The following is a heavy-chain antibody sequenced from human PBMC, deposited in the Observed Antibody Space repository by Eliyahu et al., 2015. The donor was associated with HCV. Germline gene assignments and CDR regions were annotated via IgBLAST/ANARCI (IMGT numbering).Heavy chain of an antibody. CDR3: AKDQEYISSSDVVYFDY. CDR2: IRYDGINK. J-gene: IGHJ4*02. CDR1: GFXFINXG. V-gene: IGHV3-30*02. Sequence: QVQLVESGGGVVQPGGSLRLSCAVSGFXFINXGMHWVRQAPGKGLEWVAFIRYDGINKYYADSVKGRFTISRDNSKNTLYLQMNSLRPEDTAVYYCAKDQEYISSSDVVYFDYWGQGTLVSVSS. D-gene: IGHD6-6*01.